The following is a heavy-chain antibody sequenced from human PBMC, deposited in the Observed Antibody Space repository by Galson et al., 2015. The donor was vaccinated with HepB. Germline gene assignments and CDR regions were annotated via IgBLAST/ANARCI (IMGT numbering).Heavy chain of an antibody. V-gene: IGHV7-4-1*02. CDR3: ARSSYYYTMDV. CDR2: INTNTGNP. CDR1: GYTFSNYV. J-gene: IGHJ6*02. Sequence: SVKVSCKASGYTFSNYVMNWVRQAPGQGLEWMGWINTNTGNPMYAQGFATWRFVFSLDTSVSTAYLQISSLKTDDTAVYYCARSSYYYTMDVWGQGTTVTVS.